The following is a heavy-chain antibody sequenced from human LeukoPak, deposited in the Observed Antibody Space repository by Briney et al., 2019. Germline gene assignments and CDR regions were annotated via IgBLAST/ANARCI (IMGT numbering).Heavy chain of an antibody. Sequence: GGSLRLSCAASGFTLSSYSMNWVRQAPGKGLEWVSSISSSSSYIYYADSVKGRFTISRDNAKNSLYLQMNSLRAEDTAVYYCARDPETYYYDRWGQGTLVTVSS. J-gene: IGHJ4*02. CDR2: ISSSSSYI. CDR3: ARDPETYYYDR. D-gene: IGHD3-22*01. CDR1: GFTLSSYS. V-gene: IGHV3-21*01.